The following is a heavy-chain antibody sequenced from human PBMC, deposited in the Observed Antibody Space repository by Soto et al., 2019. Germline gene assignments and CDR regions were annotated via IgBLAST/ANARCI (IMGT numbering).Heavy chain of an antibody. CDR1: GFSFTTYW. J-gene: IGHJ6*02. Sequence: GESLNISCKGSGFSFTTYWIAWVRQMPGKGLEWMGIIYPGDSDTRYSPSFQGQVTISADKSISTAYLQWSSLKASDTAMYYCARTSISSLDVWGQGTTVTVSS. V-gene: IGHV5-51*01. D-gene: IGHD6-13*01. CDR2: IYPGDSDT. CDR3: ARTSISSLDV.